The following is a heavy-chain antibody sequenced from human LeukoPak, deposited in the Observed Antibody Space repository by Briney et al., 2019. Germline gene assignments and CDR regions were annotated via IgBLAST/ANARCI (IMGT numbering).Heavy chain of an antibody. D-gene: IGHD6-19*01. V-gene: IGHV1-8*03. CDR3: ARAHRSGRGRGTYYYYYMDV. CDR2: MNPNSGNT. Sequence: ASVNVSCKACGYTFTSYDINWVRQDTGEGREWMGWMNPNSGNTGYAQKFQGRVTITRNTSISTAYVELSSLRSEDTAVYYCARAHRSGRGRGTYYYYYMDVWGTGTTVTVSS. CDR1: GYTFTSYD. J-gene: IGHJ6*03.